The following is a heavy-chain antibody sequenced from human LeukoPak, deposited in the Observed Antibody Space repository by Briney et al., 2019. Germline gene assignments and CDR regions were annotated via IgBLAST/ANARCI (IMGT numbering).Heavy chain of an antibody. CDR3: AKEASMIVVVSHDY. Sequence: GGSLRLSCAASGFTVSSNYMSWVRQAPGKGLEWVSVIYSGGSTHYADSVKGRFTISRDNSKNTLYLQMNSLRAEDTAVYYCAKEASMIVVVSHDYWGQGTLVTVSS. J-gene: IGHJ4*02. CDR2: IYSGGST. V-gene: IGHV3-53*01. D-gene: IGHD3-22*01. CDR1: GFTVSSNY.